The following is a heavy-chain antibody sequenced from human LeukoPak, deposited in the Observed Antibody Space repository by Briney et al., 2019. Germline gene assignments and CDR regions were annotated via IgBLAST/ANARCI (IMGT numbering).Heavy chain of an antibody. V-gene: IGHV1-69*04. J-gene: IGHJ4*02. D-gene: IGHD3-22*01. CDR2: IIPILGIA. Sequence: ASVKVSCEASGGTFSSYAISWVRQAPGQGLEWMGRIIPILGIANYAQKFQGRVTITADKSTSTAYMELSSLRSEDTAVYYCARSDIRYDSSGYLTGFDYWGQGTLVTVSS. CDR1: GGTFSSYA. CDR3: ARSDIRYDSSGYLTGFDY.